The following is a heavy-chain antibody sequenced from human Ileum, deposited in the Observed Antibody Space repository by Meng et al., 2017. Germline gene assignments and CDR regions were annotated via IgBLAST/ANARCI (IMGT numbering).Heavy chain of an antibody. CDR3: VRGAYLGSGYYFDY. V-gene: IGHV4-30-4*01. J-gene: IGHJ4*02. D-gene: IGHD3-10*01. CDR2: IYYSGST. CDR1: GGSISSGDYY. Sequence: QVQLQESGPGLVKPSQTLSLTCTVSGGSISSGDYYWSWIRQPPGKGLEWIGYIYYSGSTYYTPSLKSRVIMSVDTSANRFSLNLNSVTAADTAVYFCVRGAYLGSGYYFDYWGQGALVTVSS.